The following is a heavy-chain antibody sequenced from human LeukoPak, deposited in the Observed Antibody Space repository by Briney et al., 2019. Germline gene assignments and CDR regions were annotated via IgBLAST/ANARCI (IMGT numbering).Heavy chain of an antibody. CDR1: GFIFSNYY. Sequence: PGGSLRLSCTASGFIFSNYYMAWVRQPPGRGLEGISYISADAATVKYADSVEGRFTVSRDNTQNSIYLEMSSLRVDDTAVYYCARMYSSGYYGDYFDYWGQGNLVSVSS. D-gene: IGHD5-12*01. CDR2: ISADAATV. J-gene: IGHJ4*02. V-gene: IGHV3-11*04. CDR3: ARMYSSGYYGDYFDY.